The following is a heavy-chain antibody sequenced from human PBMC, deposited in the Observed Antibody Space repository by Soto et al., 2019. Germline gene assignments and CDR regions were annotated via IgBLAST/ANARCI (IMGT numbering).Heavy chain of an antibody. CDR2: IYYSGST. CDR1: GGSISSGGYY. J-gene: IGHJ6*02. CDR3: ARHGGYNWKREDYHYGMDV. V-gene: IGHV4-31*03. D-gene: IGHD1-20*01. Sequence: SETLSLTCTVSGGSISSGGYYWSWIRQHPGKSLEWIGYIYYSGSTYHNPSLKSRVTISVDTSKTYISLNLSSVTAADTAVYYCARHGGYNWKREDYHYGMDVWGQGTTVTVSS.